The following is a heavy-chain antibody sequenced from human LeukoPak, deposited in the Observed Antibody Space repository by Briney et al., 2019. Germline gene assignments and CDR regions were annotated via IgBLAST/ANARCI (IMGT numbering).Heavy chain of an antibody. V-gene: IGHV4-34*01. D-gene: IGHD1-26*01. CDR2: INHSGST. CDR1: GGSFSGYY. Sequence: SETLSLTCAVYGGSFSGYYWSWIRQPPGKGLEWIGEINHSGSTNYNPAPKRRVTISVNTSNNQFSLKLSSVTAADTAVYYCARAGRQYPWGFYMDVWAKGPRSPSP. J-gene: IGHJ6*03. CDR3: ARAGRQYPWGFYMDV.